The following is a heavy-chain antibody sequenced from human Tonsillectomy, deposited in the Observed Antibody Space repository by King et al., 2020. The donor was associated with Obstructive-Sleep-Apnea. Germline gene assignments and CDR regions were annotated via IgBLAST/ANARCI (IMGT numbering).Heavy chain of an antibody. J-gene: IGHJ6*02. Sequence: VQLQESGPGLVKPSQTLSLTCTVSGGSISSGGYYWSWIRQHPGKGLEWIGYIYYSGSTYYNPSLKSRVTISVDTSKNQFSLKLSSGTAADTAGYYCAGDSGGYSYIGLFVPTTNNYYYGMDVWGQGTTVTVSS. CDR2: IYYSGST. CDR3: AGDSGGYSYIGLFVPTTNNYYYGMDV. V-gene: IGHV4-31*03. D-gene: IGHD5-18*01. CDR1: GGSISSGGYY.